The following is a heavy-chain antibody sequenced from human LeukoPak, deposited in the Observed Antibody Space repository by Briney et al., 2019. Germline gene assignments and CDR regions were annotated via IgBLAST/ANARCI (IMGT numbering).Heavy chain of an antibody. V-gene: IGHV4-59*01. D-gene: IGHD6-19*01. Sequence: SETLSLTCTVSGGSSSSYYWSWIRQPPGKGLEWIGYIYYSGSTNYNPSLKSRVTISVDTSKSQFSLKLSSVTAADTAVYYCARNRQWLTPTGAFDIWGQGTMVTVSS. CDR3: ARNRQWLTPTGAFDI. CDR2: IYYSGST. J-gene: IGHJ3*02. CDR1: GGSSSSYY.